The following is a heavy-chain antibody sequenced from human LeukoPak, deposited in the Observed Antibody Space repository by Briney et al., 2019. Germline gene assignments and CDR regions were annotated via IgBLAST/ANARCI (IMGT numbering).Heavy chain of an antibody. CDR1: GYTFTSYD. J-gene: IGHJ4*02. CDR3: ARATYYYGSGSPAEVDY. D-gene: IGHD3-10*01. CDR2: MNPNSGNT. Sequence: GASVKVSCKASGYTFTSYDINWVRQATGQGLEWMGWMNPNSGNTGYAQKFQGRVTMTRNTSISTAYMELSSLRSEDTAVYYCARATYYYGSGSPAEVDYWGQETLVTVSS. V-gene: IGHV1-8*01.